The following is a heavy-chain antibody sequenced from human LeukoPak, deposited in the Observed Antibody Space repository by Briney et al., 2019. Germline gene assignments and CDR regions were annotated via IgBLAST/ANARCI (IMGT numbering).Heavy chain of an antibody. CDR2: IYHSGST. J-gene: IGHJ6*02. V-gene: IGHV4-4*02. CDR1: GGSISSSNW. D-gene: IGHD3-10*01. Sequence: SGTLSLTCAVSGGSISSSNWWSWVRQPPGKGLEWIGEIYHSGSTNYNPSLKSRVTISVDKSKNQFSLKLSSVTAADTAVYYCARVMDYYGSGSTNGMDVWGQGTTVTVSS. CDR3: ARVMDYYGSGSTNGMDV.